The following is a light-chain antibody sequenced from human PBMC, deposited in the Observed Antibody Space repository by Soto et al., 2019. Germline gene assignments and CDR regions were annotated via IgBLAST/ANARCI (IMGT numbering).Light chain of an antibody. CDR3: QQYKSDTWT. J-gene: IGKJ1*01. CDR2: AXS. V-gene: IGKV1-27*01. CDR1: QGISIY. Sequence: SHMSQSPSSMAASLGGRVTVPXRASQGISIYFAWYQQKPGXVPQXXXYAXSTWQSGGPSRFSGSGSATDFTLTISSLQPYDVATYYCQQYKSDTWTFGQGTKVDIK.